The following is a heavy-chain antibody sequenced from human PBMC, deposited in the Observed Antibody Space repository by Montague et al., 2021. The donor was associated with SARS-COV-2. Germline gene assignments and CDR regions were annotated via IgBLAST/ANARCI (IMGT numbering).Heavy chain of an antibody. CDR1: GDSMNNYY. D-gene: IGHD6-13*01. Sequence: SETLSLTCTVSGDSMNNYYWSWIRQPPGKGLEWIRYINYSGSTHYNPSLRSRVTLSKDTSKNQFSLRLTSVTAADTAMYFCARAPIYRSSWYAYFDYWGQGTLVTVSS. J-gene: IGHJ4*02. CDR2: INYSGST. CDR3: ARAPIYRSSWYAYFDY. V-gene: IGHV4-59*01.